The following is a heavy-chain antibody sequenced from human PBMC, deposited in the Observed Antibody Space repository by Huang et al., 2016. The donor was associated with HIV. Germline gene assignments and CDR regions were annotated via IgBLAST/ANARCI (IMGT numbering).Heavy chain of an antibody. CDR3: ARSRDYYGTSPDY. CDR2: ISQSGSV. D-gene: IGHD3-10*01. CDR1: GGAFSDSY. V-gene: IGHV4-34*02. J-gene: IGHJ4*02. Sequence: QVHLQQWGAGLLRPSETLSLTCAVYGGAFSDSYRSWIRQLPGKGLEWIGEISQSGSVKYNPALKGRLTISLDTSKSQFYLKLISVTAADAAVYYCARSRDYYGTSPDYWGQGTLVTVSS.